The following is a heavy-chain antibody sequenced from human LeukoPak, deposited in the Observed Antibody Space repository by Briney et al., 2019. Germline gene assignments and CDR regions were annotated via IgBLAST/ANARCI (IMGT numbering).Heavy chain of an antibody. J-gene: IGHJ6*02. CDR1: GFTFDDYA. V-gene: IGHV3-43*02. Sequence: GGSLRLSCAASGFTFDDYAMHWVRQAPGKGLEWVSLISGDGGSTYYADSVKGRFTISRDNSKNSLYLQMNSLRTEDTALYYCAKSLYSSSWRAYYYGMDVWGQGTTVTVYS. CDR3: AKSLYSSSWRAYYYGMDV. D-gene: IGHD6-13*01. CDR2: ISGDGGST.